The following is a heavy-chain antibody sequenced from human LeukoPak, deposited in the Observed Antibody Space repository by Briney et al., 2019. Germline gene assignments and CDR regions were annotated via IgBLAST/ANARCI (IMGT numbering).Heavy chain of an antibody. CDR1: GYTFASYW. V-gene: IGHV5-51*01. Sequence: GETLKISCKGSGYTFASYWVAWVRQMHGKGLERMGIIYPDYSDIRYSPSFQGQVTISADKSISTAYLQWSSLKASDTDIYYCARGIGAVLNWFDPWGQATLVTVSS. CDR3: ARGIGAVLNWFDP. J-gene: IGHJ5*02. D-gene: IGHD6-13*01. CDR2: IYPDYSDI.